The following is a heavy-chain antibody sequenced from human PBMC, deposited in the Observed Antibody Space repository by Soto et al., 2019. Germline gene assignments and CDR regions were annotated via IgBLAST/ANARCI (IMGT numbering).Heavy chain of an antibody. D-gene: IGHD3-10*01. CDR3: AREVQVHTPAFVY. V-gene: IGHV1-69*19. Sequence: QVQLVQSGAEMKKPGSSVKVSCQSSGGTFNTYAMNWVRQAPGQGPEWMGDISPMFGAANYAPKFQGRVTITADESTGTSYMQLSSLTSEDTALYFCAREVQVHTPAFVYWGQGTLVTCSS. J-gene: IGHJ4*02. CDR1: GGTFNTYA. CDR2: ISPMFGAA.